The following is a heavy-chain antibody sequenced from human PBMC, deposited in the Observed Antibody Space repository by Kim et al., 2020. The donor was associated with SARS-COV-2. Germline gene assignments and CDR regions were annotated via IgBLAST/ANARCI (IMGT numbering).Heavy chain of an antibody. CDR3: ARDPDSFDL. V-gene: IGHV3-7*03. D-gene: IGHD3-22*01. CDR2: IKHDGSET. CDR1: GFTFRDYW. J-gene: IGHJ4*02. Sequence: GGSLRLSCAASGFTFRDYWMSWVRQAPGKGLEWVANIKHDGSETYSVDSVKGRFTISRDNAKNSLFLQMNSLRAEDTAVYYCARDPDSFDLWGQGALVTVSS.